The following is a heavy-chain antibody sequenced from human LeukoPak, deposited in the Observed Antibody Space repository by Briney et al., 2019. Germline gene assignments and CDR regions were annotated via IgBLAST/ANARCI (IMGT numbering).Heavy chain of an antibody. CDR2: INPNSGGT. D-gene: IGHD1-26*01. CDR1: GYTFTGYY. CDR3: AREVDQLLKMEDDAFDI. V-gene: IGHV1-2*06. Sequence: ASVKVSCKASGYTFTGYYMHWVRQAPGQGLEWMGRINPNSGGTNYAQKFQGRVTMTRDTSISTAYMELSRLRSDDTAVYYCAREVDQLLKMEDDAFDIWGQGTMVTVSS. J-gene: IGHJ3*02.